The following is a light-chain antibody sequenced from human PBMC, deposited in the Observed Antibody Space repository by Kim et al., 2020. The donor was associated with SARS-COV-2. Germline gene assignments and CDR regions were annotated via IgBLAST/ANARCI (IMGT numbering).Light chain of an antibody. CDR1: TIWSKS. Sequence: SYELTQPPSVSVAPGQTARITCGGPTIWSKSVHWHQQKPGQAPVLVIYYDTDRPSGIPERFSGSNSGNTATLTISRVEAGDEADYYCQTWDSDTDHQIFGGGTQLTVL. CDR2: YDT. J-gene: IGLJ2*01. CDR3: QTWDSDTDHQI. V-gene: IGLV3-21*04.